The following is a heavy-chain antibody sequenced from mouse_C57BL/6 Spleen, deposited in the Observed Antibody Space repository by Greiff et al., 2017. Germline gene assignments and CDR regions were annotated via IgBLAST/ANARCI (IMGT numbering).Heavy chain of an antibody. CDR1: GYTFTSYW. Sequence: VQLQQPGAELVKPGASVKMSCTASGYTFTSYWITWVKQRPGRGLEWIGDIYPGSGSTNYNEKFKSKATLTVDTSSSTAYMQLSSLTSEDSAVYYCARRGYYCSDWDYEVWGTGTTVTVST. CDR2: IYPGSGST. D-gene: IGHD1-1*01. CDR3: ARRGYYCSDWDYEV. J-gene: IGHJ1*03. V-gene: IGHV1-55*01.